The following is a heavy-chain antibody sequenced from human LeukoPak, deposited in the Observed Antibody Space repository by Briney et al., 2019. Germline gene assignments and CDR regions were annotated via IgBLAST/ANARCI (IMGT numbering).Heavy chain of an antibody. CDR1: GGSFSGYY. D-gene: IGHD3-10*01. CDR3: ATTMVRGVTNWFDP. Sequence: PSETLSLTCAVYGGSFSGYYWSWIRQPPGKGLEWIGEINHSGSTNYNPSLKSRVTISVDTSKNQFSLKLSSVTAADTAVYYCATTMVRGVTNWFDPWGQGTLVTVSS. J-gene: IGHJ5*02. CDR2: INHSGST. V-gene: IGHV4-34*01.